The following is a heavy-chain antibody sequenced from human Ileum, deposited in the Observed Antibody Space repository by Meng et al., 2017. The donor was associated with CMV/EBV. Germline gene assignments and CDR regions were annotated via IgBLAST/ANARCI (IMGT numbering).Heavy chain of an antibody. D-gene: IGHD4-23*01. J-gene: IGHJ4*02. CDR1: GYTFTTYY. CDR2: INGNNGDT. Sequence: SCKTSGYTFTTYYMHGVRQATGQGLEWLGWINGNNGDTKYAQNFQGRITMTRDTSISTAYMEVSGMTSGDTAVYYCVKSLGGNSEDFWGQGTLVTVSS. V-gene: IGHV1-2*02. CDR3: VKSLGGNSEDF.